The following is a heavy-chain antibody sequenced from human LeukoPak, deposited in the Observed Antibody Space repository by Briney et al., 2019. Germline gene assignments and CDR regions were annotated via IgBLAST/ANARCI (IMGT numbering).Heavy chain of an antibody. CDR2: IKQDGSEK. J-gene: IGHJ4*02. V-gene: IGHV3-7*01. Sequence: GGSLRLSCAASGFIFSSYWISWVRQAPGKGLEWVANIKQDGSEKYYVDSVKGRFTISRDNAKNSLYLQMNSLRAEDTAVYYCARVATRVYYFDYWGQGTLVTVSS. D-gene: IGHD5-12*01. CDR1: GFIFSSYW. CDR3: ARVATRVYYFDY.